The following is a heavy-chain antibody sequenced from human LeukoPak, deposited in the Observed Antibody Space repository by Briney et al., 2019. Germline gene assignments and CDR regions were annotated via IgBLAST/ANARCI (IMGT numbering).Heavy chain of an antibody. CDR3: ARVPDYYDSSSYQLHFDY. V-gene: IGHV1-18*01. CDR1: GYTFTSYG. J-gene: IGHJ4*02. D-gene: IGHD3-22*01. CDR2: ISAYNGNT. Sequence: ASVKVSCKASGYTFTSYGISWVRQAPGQGLEWMGWISAYNGNTNYAQKLQGRVTMTTDTSTSTAYMELRSLRSDDTAVYYCARVPDYYDSSSYQLHFDYWGQGTLVTVSS.